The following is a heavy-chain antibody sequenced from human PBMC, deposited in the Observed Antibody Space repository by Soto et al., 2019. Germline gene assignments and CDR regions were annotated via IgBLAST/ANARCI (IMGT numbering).Heavy chain of an antibody. Sequence: GESLKISCKGSGYSFTSYWIGWVRQMPGKGLEWMRIIYPGDSDTRYSPSFQGQVTISADKSISTAYLQWSSLKASDTAMYYCARLGDYIWGSYRDAFDIWGQGTMVTVSS. D-gene: IGHD3-16*02. J-gene: IGHJ3*02. V-gene: IGHV5-51*01. CDR2: IYPGDSDT. CDR1: GYSFTSYW. CDR3: ARLGDYIWGSYRDAFDI.